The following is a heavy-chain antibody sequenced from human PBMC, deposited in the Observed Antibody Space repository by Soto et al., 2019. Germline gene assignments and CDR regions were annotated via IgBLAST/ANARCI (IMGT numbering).Heavy chain of an antibody. J-gene: IGHJ6*03. D-gene: IGHD4-17*01. CDR3: AKGRIYGDDDPWGYYYMDV. CDR2: ISGSGGRT. Sequence: GGSLRLSCAASGFTFSSYAISWVRPAPKKVLEWVSAISGSGGRTYYADSMKGRFTISRDNSKNTLYMQMNSLRAEDTALYYCAKGRIYGDDDPWGYYYMDVWGKGTTVTVSS. CDR1: GFTFSSYA. V-gene: IGHV3-23*01.